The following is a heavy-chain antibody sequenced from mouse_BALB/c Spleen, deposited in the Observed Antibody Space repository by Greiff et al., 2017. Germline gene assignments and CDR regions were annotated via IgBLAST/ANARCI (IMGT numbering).Heavy chain of an antibody. J-gene: IGHJ2*01. CDR1: GFSLTSYG. V-gene: IGHV2-2*02. D-gene: IGHD2-2*01. CDR2: IWSGGST. Sequence: QVQLQHSGPGLVQPSQSLSITCTVSGFSLTSYGVHWVRQSPGKGLEWLGVIWSGGSTDYNAAFISRLSISKDTSKSQVFFKMNSLQTSNTAIYYSARGYDDNYFDYWGQGTTLTVSA. CDR3: ARGYDDNYFDY.